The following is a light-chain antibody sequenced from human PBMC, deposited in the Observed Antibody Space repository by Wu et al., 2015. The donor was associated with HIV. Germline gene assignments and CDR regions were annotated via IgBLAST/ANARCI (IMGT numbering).Light chain of an antibody. J-gene: IGKJ2*01. V-gene: IGKV3-15*01. CDR1: QSISSN. Sequence: EIVMTQSPATLSVSPGERATLSCGASQSISSNLAWYQQKPGQAPRLLLYGASTRATGIPDRFSGSGSGTEFTLTISSMQSEDFAVYYCQQYNDWPLYTFGQGTKLEIK. CDR2: GAS. CDR3: QQYNDWPLYT.